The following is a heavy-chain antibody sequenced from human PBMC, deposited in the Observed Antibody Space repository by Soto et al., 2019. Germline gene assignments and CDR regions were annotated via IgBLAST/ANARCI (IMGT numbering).Heavy chain of an antibody. CDR2: IYYSGST. V-gene: IGHV4-30-4*01. D-gene: IGHD3-22*01. J-gene: IGHJ3*02. Sequence: PSETLSLTCTVSGGSISSGDYYWSWIRQPPGKGLEWIGYIYYSGSTYYNPSLKSRVTISVDTSKNQLSLKLSSVTAADTAVYYCARDIGSSGYSDDDAFDIWGQGTMVTVSS. CDR1: GGSISSGDYY. CDR3: ARDIGSSGYSDDDAFDI.